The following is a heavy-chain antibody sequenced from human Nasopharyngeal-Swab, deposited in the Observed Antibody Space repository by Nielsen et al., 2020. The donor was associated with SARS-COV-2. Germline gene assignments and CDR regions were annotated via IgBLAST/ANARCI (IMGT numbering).Heavy chain of an antibody. CDR3: AKEGDSGVLNS. V-gene: IGHV3-30*02. CDR2: IRYDGGKQ. Sequence: GESLKISCESPRFTLSRYGMHWVRQAPGKGLEWVAFIRYDGGKQDYAGSVKGRFTISRDNSKNILYLQMNSLRPEDTAAYYCAKEGDSGVLNSWVQGTLVTVSS. CDR1: RFTLSRYG. J-gene: IGHJ4*02. D-gene: IGHD3-16*01.